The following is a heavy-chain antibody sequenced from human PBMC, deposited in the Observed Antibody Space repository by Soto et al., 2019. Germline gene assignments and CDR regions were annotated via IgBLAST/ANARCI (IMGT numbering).Heavy chain of an antibody. J-gene: IGHJ6*03. D-gene: IGHD3-3*01. CDR2: ISAYNGNT. CDR1: GYTFTSYG. CDR3: ARLIRFLEWLSDYYYYYMDV. V-gene: IGHV1-18*01. Sequence: QVPLVQSGAEVKKPGASVKVSCKASGYTFTSYGISWVRQAPGQGLEWMGWISAYNGNTNYAQKLQGRVTMTTDTSTSTAYMELRSLRSDDTAVYYCARLIRFLEWLSDYYYYYMDVWGKGTTVTVSS.